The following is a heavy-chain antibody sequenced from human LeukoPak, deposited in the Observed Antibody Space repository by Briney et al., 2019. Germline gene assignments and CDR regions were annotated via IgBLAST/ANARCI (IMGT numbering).Heavy chain of an antibody. J-gene: IGHJ4*02. D-gene: IGHD3-9*01. CDR3: ARTYYDILTGYNPYFDY. CDR2: ITSSSASM. CDR1: GFTFTSYT. Sequence: GGSLRLSCAASGFTFTSYTMNWVRQAPGKGLEWASSITSSSASMYYADSVKGRFTISRDNAENSLFLQMNSLRAEDTAVYYCARTYYDILTGYNPYFDYWGQGTLVTVSS. V-gene: IGHV3-21*01.